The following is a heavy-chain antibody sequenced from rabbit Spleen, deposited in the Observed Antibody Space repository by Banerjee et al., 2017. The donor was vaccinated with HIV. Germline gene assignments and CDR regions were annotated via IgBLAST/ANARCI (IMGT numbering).Heavy chain of an antibody. J-gene: IGHJ3*01. CDR2: IAGSSSGFT. CDR1: GFSFSSSDY. Sequence: QSLEESGGGLGQPEGSLTLTCKASGFSFSSSDYICRVRQAPGKGLEWISCIAGSSSGFTYSATWATGRFTISKTSSTTVTLQMTSLTVADTATYFCARDLPDVIGWNFGWWGQGTLVTVS. D-gene: IGHD4-1*01. CDR3: ARDLPDVIGWNFGW. V-gene: IGHV1S40*01.